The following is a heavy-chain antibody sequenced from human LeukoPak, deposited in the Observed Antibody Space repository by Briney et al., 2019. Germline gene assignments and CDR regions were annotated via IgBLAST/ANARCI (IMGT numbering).Heavy chain of an antibody. Sequence: GGSLRLSCAASGFTFDDFAMHWVRQAPGKGLEWVSLINWDGGSTYYADSVKGRFTISRDNSKNTLYLQMNSLRAEDTAVYYCAKDTLPTYDFWSGRGRRDAFDIWGQGTMVTVSS. CDR1: GFTFDDFA. CDR2: INWDGGST. V-gene: IGHV3-43D*03. D-gene: IGHD3-3*01. J-gene: IGHJ3*02. CDR3: AKDTLPTYDFWSGRGRRDAFDI.